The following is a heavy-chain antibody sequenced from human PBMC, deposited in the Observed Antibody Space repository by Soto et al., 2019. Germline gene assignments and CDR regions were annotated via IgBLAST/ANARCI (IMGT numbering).Heavy chain of an antibody. J-gene: IGHJ5*02. CDR1: GFTFSSYS. CDR3: TRGFNGSWSGNYPNSLDP. CDR2: ISTRSSCM. D-gene: IGHD3-3*01. V-gene: IGHV3-21*01. Sequence: GGSLRLSCVASGFTFSSYSMNWVRQAPGKGLEWVSAISTRSSCMYYADSVKGRFTISRDDAKNSVFLQMSSLRADDAAVYYCTRGFNGSWSGNYPNSLDPWGQGTLVTVSS.